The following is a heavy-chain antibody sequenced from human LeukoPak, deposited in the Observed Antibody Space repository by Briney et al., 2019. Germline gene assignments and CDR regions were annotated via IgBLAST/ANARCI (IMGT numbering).Heavy chain of an antibody. CDR3: AKRTFYSDSSSYRSFDY. V-gene: IGHV3-23*01. D-gene: IGHD3-22*01. CDR1: GFTFSNYA. Sequence: GGSMRLSCTASGFTFSNYAMNWVRQAPGKGLEWVSGISGSGGGTYYADSVKGRFTISRDNSKNTLYLQMNSLRAEDTAVYYCAKRTFYSDSSSYRSFDYWGQGTLVTV. CDR2: ISGSGGGT. J-gene: IGHJ4*02.